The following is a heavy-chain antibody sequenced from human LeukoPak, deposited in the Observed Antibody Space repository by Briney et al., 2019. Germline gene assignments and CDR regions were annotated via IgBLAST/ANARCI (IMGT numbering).Heavy chain of an antibody. CDR1: GYTFTGYY. CDR3: ATIGYGANWFHH. CDR2: ITPNSGGT. Sequence: ASVKVSCKASGYTFTGYYIDWVRQAPGQGLEWMGWITPNSGGTKYGQKFQGRVTMTRDTSISTAYMELRSLRSDDTAVYFCATIGYGANWFHHWGQGTLVTVSS. J-gene: IGHJ5*02. V-gene: IGHV1-2*02. D-gene: IGHD4-17*01.